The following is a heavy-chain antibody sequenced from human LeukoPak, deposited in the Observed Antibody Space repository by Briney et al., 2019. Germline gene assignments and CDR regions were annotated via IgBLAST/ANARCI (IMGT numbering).Heavy chain of an antibody. CDR3: ARDLSGVTGYTYGRGIDY. D-gene: IGHD5-18*01. CDR1: GFTFSSYG. J-gene: IGHJ4*02. V-gene: IGHV3-30*03. CDR2: ISYDGSNK. Sequence: GGTLRLSCAASGFTFSSYGMHWVRQAPGKGLEWVAVISYDGSNKYYADSVKGRFTISRDNAKTSLYLQMNSLRAEDTAVYYCARDLSGVTGYTYGRGIDYWGQGTLVTVSS.